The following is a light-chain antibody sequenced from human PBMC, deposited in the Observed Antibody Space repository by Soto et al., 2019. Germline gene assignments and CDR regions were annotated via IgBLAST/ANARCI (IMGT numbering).Light chain of an antibody. CDR3: SSHTISSALKV. V-gene: IGLV2-14*01. CDR2: GVS. Sequence: QSVLSQPASVPWSPGQSITISCTGTISDFVVYNYVSWYQQHPGKAPKLMIYGVSNRPSGVSNRFSGSKSGNTASLTISGLQADDEADYYCSSHTISSALKVFGTGTKVTVL. CDR1: ISDFVVYNY. J-gene: IGLJ1*01.